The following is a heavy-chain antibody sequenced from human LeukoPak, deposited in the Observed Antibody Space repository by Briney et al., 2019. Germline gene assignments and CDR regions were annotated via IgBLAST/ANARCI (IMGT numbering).Heavy chain of an antibody. Sequence: PSETLSLTCAVYGGSFSGYYWSWIRQPPGKGLEWIGEINHSGSTNYNPSLKSRVTISVDTSKNQFSLKLSSVTAADTAVYYCARGALYYYDSSGYYSTYYFDYWGQGTLVTVSS. D-gene: IGHD3-22*01. CDR1: GGSFSGYY. CDR2: INHSGST. J-gene: IGHJ4*02. CDR3: ARGALYYYDSSGYYSTYYFDY. V-gene: IGHV4-34*01.